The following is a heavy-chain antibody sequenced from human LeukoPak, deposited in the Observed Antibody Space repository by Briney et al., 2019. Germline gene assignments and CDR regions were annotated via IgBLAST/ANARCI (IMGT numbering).Heavy chain of an antibody. J-gene: IGHJ4*02. Sequence: GESLKISCKGSGYTFTNYWIAWVRQVPGKGLEWMGIIYPGDSDTRYSPSFHGQVTLSVDKSISTAYLQWSSLKASDAAVYYCARHPSGNSNSWSDYWGQGTLVTVSS. CDR3: ARHPSGNSNSWSDY. CDR2: IYPGDSDT. CDR1: GYTFTNYW. V-gene: IGHV5-51*01. D-gene: IGHD2/OR15-2a*01.